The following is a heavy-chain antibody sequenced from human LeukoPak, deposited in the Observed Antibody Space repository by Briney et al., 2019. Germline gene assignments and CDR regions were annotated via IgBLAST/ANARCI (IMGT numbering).Heavy chain of an antibody. D-gene: IGHD3-10*02. CDR3: AELGITMIGGV. Sequence: GGSLRLSCAASGFTFSKLGMTWVRQAPGKGLEWVSAIDASGRNTHYADSVKGRFTISRDNAKNSLYLQMNSLRAEDTAVYYCAELGITMIGGVWGKGTTVTISS. V-gene: IGHV3-23*01. J-gene: IGHJ6*04. CDR1: GFTFSKLG. CDR2: IDASGRNT.